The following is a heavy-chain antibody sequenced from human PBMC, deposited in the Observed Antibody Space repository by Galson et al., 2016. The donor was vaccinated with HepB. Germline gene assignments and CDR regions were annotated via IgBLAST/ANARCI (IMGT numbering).Heavy chain of an antibody. V-gene: IGHV3-23*01. D-gene: IGHD3-3*02. CDR3: AKDLHYWSAMDY. CDR2: IGSSGGDP. CDR1: GFTFRSTA. J-gene: IGHJ4*02. Sequence: SLRLSCAASGFTFRSTAMAWVRQAPGKGLEWVSGIGSSGGDPHYADPVKGRFTISRDNSKNTLYLQMNNLRDEDTAVYYCAKDLHYWSAMDYWGQGSLVTVSS.